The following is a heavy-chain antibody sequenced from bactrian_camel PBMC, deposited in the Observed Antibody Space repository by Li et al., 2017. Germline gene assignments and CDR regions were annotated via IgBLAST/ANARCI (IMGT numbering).Heavy chain of an antibody. J-gene: IGHJ4*01. CDR3: AADSGRSSGCRELSRSWFNF. CDR2: ISAGGGQR. Sequence: HVQLVESGGGSVQAGGSLKLSCAASGYTFSSTCMGWFRQAPGKEREGVAAISAGGGQRLYAGSVKGRFTISRDNAKNTLYLQMNSLKPEDTAMYYCAADSGRSSGCRELSRSWFNFWGQGTQV. V-gene: IGHV3-3*01. CDR1: GYTFSSTC. D-gene: IGHD6*01.